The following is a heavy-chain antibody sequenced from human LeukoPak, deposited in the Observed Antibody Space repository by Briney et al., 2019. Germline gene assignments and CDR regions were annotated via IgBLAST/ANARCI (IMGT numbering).Heavy chain of an antibody. Sequence: GGSLRLSCAASGFTFSGSAMHWVRQAPGKGLEWVGRIRNKPNNYATSYAASVNGRFSISRDDSKNTAYLQMNSLKTDDTALYYCTFTRDGYTFIDHWGQGTLVTVSS. J-gene: IGHJ4*02. CDR2: IRNKPNNYAT. CDR3: TFTRDGYTFIDH. D-gene: IGHD5-24*01. V-gene: IGHV3-73*01. CDR1: GFTFSGSA.